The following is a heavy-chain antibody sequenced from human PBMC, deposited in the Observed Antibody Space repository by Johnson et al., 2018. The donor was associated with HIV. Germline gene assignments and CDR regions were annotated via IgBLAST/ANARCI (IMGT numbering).Heavy chain of an antibody. CDR2: ISWHSGTI. Sequence: VQLVESGGGLVQPGRSLRLSCAASGFTFDDYAMHWVRQATGKGLEWVSGISWHSGTIGYADSVKGRFTVSRDNAKNSLYLQMNSLRPEDTALYYCAKERQGAISVFALAGAFDIWGQGSMVTVSS. D-gene: IGHD2-2*01. CDR1: GFTFDDYA. CDR3: AKERQGAISVFALAGAFDI. J-gene: IGHJ3*02. V-gene: IGHV3-9*01.